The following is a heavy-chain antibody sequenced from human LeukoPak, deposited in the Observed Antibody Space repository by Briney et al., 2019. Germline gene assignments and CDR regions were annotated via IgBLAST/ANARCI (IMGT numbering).Heavy chain of an antibody. V-gene: IGHV4-59*01. J-gene: IGHJ4*02. CDR1: VGSFSSYY. D-gene: IGHD3-9*01. CDR3: ARHHESLTRYPATPNFDY. CDR2: ICFSGST. Sequence: ETLSLTCTVSVGSFSSYYWSWVRQPPGKGLEWVGDICFSGSTNYNPSLKSRVTISVDTSHNQLSLKLSSVTAADTAVYYCARHHESLTRYPATPNFDYWGQGTLVTVSS.